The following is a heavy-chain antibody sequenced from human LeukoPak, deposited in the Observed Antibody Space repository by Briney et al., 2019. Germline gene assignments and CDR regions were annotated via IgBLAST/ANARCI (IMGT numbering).Heavy chain of an antibody. CDR3: VHCGGDCYPCCGMDV. D-gene: IGHD2-21*02. CDR2: ISGGGGST. Sequence: HPGGSLRLSCAASGFTFSTYAMSWVHQAPGKGLEWVSVISGGGGSTYYEDSVKGWFTISRDNSKNTLYLQMNSLRAEDTAVYYCVHCGGDCYPCCGMDVWGQGITVTVSS. J-gene: IGHJ6*02. V-gene: IGHV3-23*01. CDR1: GFTFSTYA.